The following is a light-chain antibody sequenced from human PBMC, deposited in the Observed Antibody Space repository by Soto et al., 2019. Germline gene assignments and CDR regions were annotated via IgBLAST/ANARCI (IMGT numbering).Light chain of an antibody. V-gene: IGKV3D-15*01. Sequence: EMVMTQSPATLSVSPGERATRSCRASQSVRGNLAWYQQKRGQAPRLLIYGASTRATGIPARFSGSGSGTEFTLTISSLQSEDFAVYYCQQYNNWPPTFGQGTKVEIK. CDR1: QSVRGN. CDR3: QQYNNWPPT. J-gene: IGKJ1*01. CDR2: GAS.